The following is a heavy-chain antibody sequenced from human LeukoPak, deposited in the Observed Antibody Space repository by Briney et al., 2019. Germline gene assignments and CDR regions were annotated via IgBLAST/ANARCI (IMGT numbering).Heavy chain of an antibody. CDR2: IYTSGST. Sequence: SETLSLTCTVSGGSISSGSYYWSWIRQPAGKGLEWIGRIYTSGSTNYNPSLKSRVTISVDTSKNQFSLKLSSVTAADTAVYYCARDSVGHNDYWGQGTLVTVSS. CDR1: GGSISSGSYY. V-gene: IGHV4-61*02. D-gene: IGHD1-1*01. J-gene: IGHJ4*02. CDR3: ARDSVGHNDY.